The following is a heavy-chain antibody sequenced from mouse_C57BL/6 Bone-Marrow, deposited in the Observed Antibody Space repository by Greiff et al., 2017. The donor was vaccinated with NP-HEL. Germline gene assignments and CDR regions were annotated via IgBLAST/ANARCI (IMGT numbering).Heavy chain of an antibody. CDR2: IDPENGDT. CDR1: GFNIKDDY. D-gene: IGHD2-2*01. V-gene: IGHV14-4*01. J-gene: IGHJ2*01. Sequence: EVKVVESGAELVRPGASVKLSCTASGFNIKDDYMHWVKQRPEQGLEWIGWIDPENGDTEYASKFQGKATITADTSSNTAYLQLSSLTSEDTAVYYCTTWVTRFDYWGQGTTLTVSS. CDR3: TTWVTRFDY.